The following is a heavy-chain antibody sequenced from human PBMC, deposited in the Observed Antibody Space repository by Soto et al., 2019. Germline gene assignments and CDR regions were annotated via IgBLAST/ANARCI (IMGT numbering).Heavy chain of an antibody. J-gene: IGHJ4*02. CDR2: IYYSGST. V-gene: IGHV4-31*03. CDR1: GGSISSGGYY. CDR3: ARGVDYDILTGYYPLVY. D-gene: IGHD3-9*01. Sequence: SETLSLTCTVSGGSISSGGYYWSWIRQHPGKGLEWIGYIYYSGSTYYNPSLKSRVTISVDTSKNQFSLKLSSVTAADTAVYYCARGVDYDILTGYYPLVYWGREPWSPSPQ.